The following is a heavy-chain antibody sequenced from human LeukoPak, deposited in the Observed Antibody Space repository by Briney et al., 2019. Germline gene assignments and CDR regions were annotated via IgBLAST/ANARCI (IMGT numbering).Heavy chain of an antibody. CDR3: AKCRVSSSGSADY. V-gene: IGHV1-46*01. CDR1: GYTFTSYY. J-gene: IGHJ4*02. CDR2: INPSGGST. D-gene: IGHD6-19*01. Sequence: ASVTVSFTASGYTFTSYYMHWVRQAPGQGLEWMGKINPSGGSTTYAQKFQGRVTMTRDTSTSTVYMELSSLRSEDTAVYYCAKCRVSSSGSADYWGQGTLVTVSS.